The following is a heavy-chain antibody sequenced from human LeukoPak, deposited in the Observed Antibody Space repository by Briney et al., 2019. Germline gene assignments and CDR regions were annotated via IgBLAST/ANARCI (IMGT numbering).Heavy chain of an antibody. V-gene: IGHV3-21*06. Sequence: PGGPLTLLCRLSGFTFSSYNMKWVRQARGKGLEWVSLISTTSNYIYYADSVKGRFTISRDNAKNSLYLKMNSLRGEDAALYYCARAGVCSTTSCDGGIDYWGQGNLVTVSS. CDR3: ARAGVCSTTSCDGGIDY. CDR1: GFTFSSYN. D-gene: IGHD2-2*01. J-gene: IGHJ4*02. CDR2: ISTTSNYI.